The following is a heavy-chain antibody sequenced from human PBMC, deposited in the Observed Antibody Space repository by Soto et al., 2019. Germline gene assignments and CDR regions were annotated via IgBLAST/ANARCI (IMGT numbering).Heavy chain of an antibody. CDR1: GGSISSYY. CDR3: ARFYQGYSSGLNGFDP. V-gene: IGHV4-59*01. Sequence: QVQLQESGPGLVKPSETLSLTCTVSGGSISSYYWRWIRQPPGKGLEWIGYIYYSGSTNYNPSLKSRVTISVDTSKNQFSLKLSAVTAADTAVYYCARFYQGYSSGLNGFDPWGQGTLVTVSS. D-gene: IGHD6-19*01. J-gene: IGHJ5*02. CDR2: IYYSGST.